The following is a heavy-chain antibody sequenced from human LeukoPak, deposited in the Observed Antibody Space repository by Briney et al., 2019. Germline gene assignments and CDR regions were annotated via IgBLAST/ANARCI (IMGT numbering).Heavy chain of an antibody. D-gene: IGHD3-16*02. CDR3: ARGAFGGVIVEGFDY. J-gene: IGHJ4*02. Sequence: GGSLRLSCAASQFTFSSYAMSWVRQAPGKGLEWVANIKQDGSEKYYVDSVKGRYTISRDNAKNSLYLQMNSLRAEDTAVYYCARGAFGGVIVEGFDYWGQGTLVTVSS. CDR2: IKQDGSEK. V-gene: IGHV3-7*01. CDR1: QFTFSSYA.